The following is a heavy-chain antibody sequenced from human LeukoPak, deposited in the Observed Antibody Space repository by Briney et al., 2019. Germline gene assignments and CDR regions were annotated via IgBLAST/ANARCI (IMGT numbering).Heavy chain of an antibody. V-gene: IGHV1-18*01. CDR3: ARSIAAAGWFDP. CDR1: GYTFTSYG. D-gene: IGHD6-13*01. CDR2: ISAYNGNT. J-gene: IGHJ5*02. Sequence: ASVKVSCKASGYTFTSYGISWVRQAPGRGLEWMGWISAYNGNTNYAQKLQGRVTMTTDTSTSTAYMELRSLRSDDTAVYYCARSIAAAGWFDPWGQGTLVTVSS.